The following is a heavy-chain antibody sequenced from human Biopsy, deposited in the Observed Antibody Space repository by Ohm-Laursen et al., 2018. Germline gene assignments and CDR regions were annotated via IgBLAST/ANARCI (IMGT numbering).Heavy chain of an antibody. V-gene: IGHV4-59*01. CDR3: ARDRGYYSDRTVPGYFDL. Sequence: SETLSLTWTVSGDSISSYHWSWIRQSPGKGLGWIGYVYYTGSTGYNPSLQSRVTISVDTSKNHFSLRLRSVTPADTAIYYCARDRGYYSDRTVPGYFDLWGRGTLVTVSS. CDR1: GDSISSYH. D-gene: IGHD3-22*01. J-gene: IGHJ2*01. CDR2: VYYTGST.